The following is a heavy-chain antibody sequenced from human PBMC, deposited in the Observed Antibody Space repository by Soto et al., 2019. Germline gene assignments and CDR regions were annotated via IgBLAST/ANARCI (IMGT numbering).Heavy chain of an antibody. CDR2: INHSGST. V-gene: IGHV4-34*01. CDR1: GGSFSGYY. Sequence: SETLSLTCAVYGGSFSGYYWSWIRQPPGKGLEWIGEINHSGSTNYNPSLKSRVTISVDTSKNQFSLKLSSVTAADTAVYYCARDINWFDPWGQGTLVTVSS. CDR3: ARDINWFDP. D-gene: IGHD2-15*01. J-gene: IGHJ5*02.